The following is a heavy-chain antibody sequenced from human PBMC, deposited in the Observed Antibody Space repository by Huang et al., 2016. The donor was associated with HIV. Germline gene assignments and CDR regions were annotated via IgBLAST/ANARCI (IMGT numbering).Heavy chain of an antibody. CDR2: VAPEHGET. CDR3: AAGYDTYYDI. Sequence: QVQLVQSGAEVKKPGASVKVSCKVSGYTLTKLSIHWVRQARGKGLEWSGGVAPEHGETMYAQNFQGRVTMTADTATDTAYMELHSLRPEDTAVYYCAAGYDTYYDIWGQGTMVIASS. J-gene: IGHJ3*02. V-gene: IGHV1-24*01. CDR1: GYTLTKLS. D-gene: IGHD2-21*01.